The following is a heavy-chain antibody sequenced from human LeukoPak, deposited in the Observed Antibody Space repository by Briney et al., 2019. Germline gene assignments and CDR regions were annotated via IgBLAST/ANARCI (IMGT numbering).Heavy chain of an antibody. J-gene: IGHJ6*03. CDR1: GFTFSSYG. CDR3: AKGNCGGDCYSQSHYYYYYMDV. V-gene: IGHV3-33*06. CDR2: IWYDGSNK. Sequence: GGSLRPSCAASGFTFSSYGMHWVRQAPGKGLEWVAVIWYDGSNKYYADSVKGRSTISRDNSKNTLYLQMNSLRAEDTAVYYCAKGNCGGDCYSQSHYYYYYMDVWGKGTTVTVSS. D-gene: IGHD2-21*02.